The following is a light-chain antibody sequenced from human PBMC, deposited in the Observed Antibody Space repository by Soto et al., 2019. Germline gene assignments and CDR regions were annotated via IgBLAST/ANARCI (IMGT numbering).Light chain of an antibody. CDR3: QQYNSLLT. J-gene: IGKJ4*01. Sequence: IVITQSPSTLSVSPGERATLSCRASQSVSSSNLAWYQQKPGQAPRLLIYGASTRATGIPARFSGSGSGTEFTLTISSLQPDDFATYYCQQYNSLLTFGGGTKVDIK. CDR2: GAS. CDR1: QSVSSSN. V-gene: IGKV3-15*01.